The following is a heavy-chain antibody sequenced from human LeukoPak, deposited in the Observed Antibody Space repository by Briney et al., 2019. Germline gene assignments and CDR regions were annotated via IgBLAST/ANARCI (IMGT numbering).Heavy chain of an antibody. V-gene: IGHV3-48*03. D-gene: IGHD3-22*01. J-gene: IGHJ4*02. Sequence: GGSLRLSCAASGFTFSSSEMHWVRQAPGKGLGWISYISSSGSPTYYADSVKGRFTISRDNAKNSLYLQMNSLRAEDTAVYYCARGYDSSGYYYKYFAYWGQGTLVTVSS. CDR3: ARGYDSSGYYYKYFAY. CDR2: ISSSGSPT. CDR1: GFTFSSSE.